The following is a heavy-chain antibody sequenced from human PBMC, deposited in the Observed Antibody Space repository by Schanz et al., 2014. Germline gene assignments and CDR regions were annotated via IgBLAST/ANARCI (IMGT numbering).Heavy chain of an antibody. D-gene: IGHD2-2*01. CDR3: ARGEWSTSQFDY. V-gene: IGHV4-39*07. Sequence: QLQLQESGPGLVKPSETLSLTCTVSGGSISSSSHFWGWIRQPPGKGLEWIGSIYYSGSTYYNPSLKSRLPISADTSKNQISLKLSSVTAADTAVYYCARGEWSTSQFDYWGHGTLVTVSS. CDR2: IYYSGST. J-gene: IGHJ4*01. CDR1: GGSISSSSHF.